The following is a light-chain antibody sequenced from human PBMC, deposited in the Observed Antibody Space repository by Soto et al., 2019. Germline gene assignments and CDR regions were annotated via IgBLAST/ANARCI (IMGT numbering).Light chain of an antibody. CDR1: QSVVSSF. V-gene: IGKV3-20*01. CDR2: GAS. J-gene: IGKJ4*01. CDR3: QHYASLRRT. Sequence: SLLMMTPGTLSLSPGERGTLCCWFCQSVVSSFLTWFQQEPGQAPRLLIYGASSRATGIPDRFSGSGSGTDFTLTISSLQPEDFAVYYCQHYASLRRTFGGGTKVDIK.